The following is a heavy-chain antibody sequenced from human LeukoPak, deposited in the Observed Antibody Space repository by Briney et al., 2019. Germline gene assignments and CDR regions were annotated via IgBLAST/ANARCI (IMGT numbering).Heavy chain of an antibody. CDR2: ISGSGGST. J-gene: IGHJ4*02. CDR3: AKDGDYYDSGGYSSFFDY. V-gene: IGHV3-23*01. CDR1: GFIFSSYA. D-gene: IGHD3-22*01. Sequence: GGSLRLSCAASGFIFSSYAMSWVRQAPGKGLEWVSAISGSGGSTYYADSVKGRFTISRDVSKNTLSLQMTSLRAEDTAIYYCAKDGDYYDSGGYSSFFDYWGQGTLVTVSS.